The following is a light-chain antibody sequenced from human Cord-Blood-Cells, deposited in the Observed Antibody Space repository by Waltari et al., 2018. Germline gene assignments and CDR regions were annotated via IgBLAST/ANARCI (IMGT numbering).Light chain of an antibody. CDR1: ALPKQY. J-gene: IGLJ3*02. Sequence: SYELTQPPSVSVSPGQTARITCSGDALPKQYAYWYQQKPGQAPVLVIYKDSERPSGIPERFAGSSSGTTVTLTISGVQAEDEADYYGQSADSSGTSRVFGGGTKLTVL. CDR3: QSADSSGTSRV. CDR2: KDS. V-gene: IGLV3-25*02.